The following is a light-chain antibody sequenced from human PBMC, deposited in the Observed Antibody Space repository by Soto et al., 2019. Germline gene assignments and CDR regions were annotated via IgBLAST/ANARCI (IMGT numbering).Light chain of an antibody. CDR1: QSVSNN. J-gene: IGKJ1*01. Sequence: EIVMTQSPATLSVSPGESATLSCRASQSVSNNLAWYQKKPGQAPRLLIYGASTRATGIPARFSGSGSGTEFTLTISSLQSEEFAVYYCQQYNNWWTFGQGTRVEIK. CDR2: GAS. CDR3: QQYNNWWT. V-gene: IGKV3-15*01.